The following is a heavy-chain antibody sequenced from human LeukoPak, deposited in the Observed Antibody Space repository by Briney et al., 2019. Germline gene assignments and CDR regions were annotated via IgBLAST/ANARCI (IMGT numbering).Heavy chain of an antibody. J-gene: IGHJ4*02. CDR1: GDSISTYY. D-gene: IGHD1-7*01. CDR2: IYYSGST. Sequence: KASETLSLTCTVSGDSISTYYWSWIRQPPGKGLEWIGCIYYSGSTNYNPSLKSRATISVDTSKNQFSLKLSSVTAADTAVYYCAREILNWNYYYFDYWGQGTLVTVSS. CDR3: AREILNWNYYYFDY. V-gene: IGHV4-59*01.